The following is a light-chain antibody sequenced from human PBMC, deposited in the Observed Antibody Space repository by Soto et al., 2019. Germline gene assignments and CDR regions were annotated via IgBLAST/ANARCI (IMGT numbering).Light chain of an antibody. J-gene: IGKJ4*01. CDR1: QSVNSN. V-gene: IGKV3-15*01. CDR3: QKYNDWPLT. Sequence: EKVMTQSPAALSVSPGERATLSCRASQSVNSNLAWYQRKPGQAPRLLLYGASTRATGIPARFSGSASGTEFTLTISSLQSEDSAVYYCQKYNDWPLTFGGGNKVEIK. CDR2: GAS.